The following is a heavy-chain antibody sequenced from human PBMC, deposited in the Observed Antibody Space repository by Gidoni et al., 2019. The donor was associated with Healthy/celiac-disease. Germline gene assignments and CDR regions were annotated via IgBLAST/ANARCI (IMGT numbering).Heavy chain of an antibody. J-gene: IGHJ4*02. V-gene: IGHV3-23*01. CDR2: ISGSGGST. CDR1: GFPFSSCA. D-gene: IGHD2-21*02. Sequence: EVQLLESGGGLVQPGGSLRLACAASGFPFSSCAMSWVRQAPGKGLEWVSAISGSGGSTYYADSVKGRFTISRDNSKNTLYLQMNSLRAEDTAVYYCAKSLAAAGTGNCGGDCYPIYWGQGTLVTVSS. CDR3: AKSLAAAGTGNCGGDCYPIY.